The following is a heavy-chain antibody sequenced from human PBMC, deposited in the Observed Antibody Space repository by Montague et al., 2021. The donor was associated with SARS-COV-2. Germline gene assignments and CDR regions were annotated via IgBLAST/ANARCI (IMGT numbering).Heavy chain of an antibody. V-gene: IGHV4-39*01. D-gene: IGHD3-10*01. CDR2: IYYNGST. Sequence: SETLSLTCTVSGGSISSSSYYWGWIRQPPGKGLEWIGSIYYNGSTYYNESLKSRVTISVDTSKNQFSLKLSSVTAADTAVYYCARLSNYYGSGSYYPHNYYYYGMDVWGQGTTVTVSS. CDR3: ARLSNYYGSGSYYPHNYYYYGMDV. CDR1: GGSISSSSYY. J-gene: IGHJ6*02.